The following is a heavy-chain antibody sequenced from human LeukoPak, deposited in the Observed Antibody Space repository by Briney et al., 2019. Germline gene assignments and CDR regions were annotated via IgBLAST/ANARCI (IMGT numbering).Heavy chain of an antibody. J-gene: IGHJ6*03. CDR3: ARRGRDYGGNYYYYYYMDV. Sequence: SETLSLTCAVYGGSFSGYYWSWIRQPPGKGLEWIGEINHSGSTNYNPPLKSRVTISVDTSKNQFSLKLSSVTAADTAVYYCARRGRDYGGNYYYYYYMDVWGKGTTVTISS. D-gene: IGHD4-23*01. CDR2: INHSGST. V-gene: IGHV4-34*01. CDR1: GGSFSGYY.